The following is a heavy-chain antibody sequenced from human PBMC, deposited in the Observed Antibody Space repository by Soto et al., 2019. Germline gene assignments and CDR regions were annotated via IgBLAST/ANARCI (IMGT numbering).Heavy chain of an antibody. D-gene: IGHD3-10*01. V-gene: IGHV3-74*01. CDR3: ERVGVGSYHFDL. CDR1: GFTFSNYW. J-gene: IGHJ4*02. CDR2: INPDGRST. Sequence: EVQLVESGGGLVQPGGSLRLSCAASGFTFSNYWMHWVRQAPGRGLVWVSRINPDGRSTSYADSVKGRFTISRDNAKTTLYLQMDSLRAEETAVYECERVGVGSYHFDLWVQGTLVTVSA.